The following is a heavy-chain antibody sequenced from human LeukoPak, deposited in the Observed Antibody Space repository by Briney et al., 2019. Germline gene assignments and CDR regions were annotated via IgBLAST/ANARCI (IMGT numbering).Heavy chain of an antibody. V-gene: IGHV3-15*01. CDR2: IKSKTDGGTT. D-gene: IGHD3-10*01. J-gene: IGHJ4*02. CDR3: TTTDYYGSGSYDY. CDR1: GFSFRGSA. Sequence: GGSLKLSCAASGFSFRGSAMHWVRQASGKGLEWVGRIKSKTDGGTTDYAAPVKGRFTISRDDSKNTLYLQMNSLKTEDTAVYYCTTTDYYGSGSYDYWGQGTLVTVSS.